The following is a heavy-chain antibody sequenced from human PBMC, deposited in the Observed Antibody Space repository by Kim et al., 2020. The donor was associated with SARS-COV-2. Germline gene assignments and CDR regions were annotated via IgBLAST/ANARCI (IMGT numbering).Heavy chain of an antibody. V-gene: IGHV3-30*02. D-gene: IGHD3-3*01. Sequence: YYADSVKGRFTISRDNSKNTLYLQMNSLRAEDTAVYYCAKEWRDGYYFDYWGQGTLVTVSS. J-gene: IGHJ4*02. CDR3: AKEWRDGYYFDY.